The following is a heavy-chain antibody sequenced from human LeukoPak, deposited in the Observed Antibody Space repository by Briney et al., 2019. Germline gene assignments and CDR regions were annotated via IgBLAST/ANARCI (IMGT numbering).Heavy chain of an antibody. D-gene: IGHD3-9*01. CDR3: AKDLRYFDWLLYGGFDY. Sequence: GGSLRLSCAASGFTFSRYGMHWVRQAPGKGLEWAAFISYDGSNKYYADSVKGRFTISRDNSKNTLYLQMNSLGAEDTAVYYCAKDLRYFDWLLYGGFDYWGQGTLVTVSS. CDR1: GFTFSRYG. J-gene: IGHJ4*02. CDR2: ISYDGSNK. V-gene: IGHV3-30*18.